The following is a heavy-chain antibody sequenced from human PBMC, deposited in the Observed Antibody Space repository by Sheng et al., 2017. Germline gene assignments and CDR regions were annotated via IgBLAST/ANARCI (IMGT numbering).Heavy chain of an antibody. D-gene: IGHD3-10*01. CDR1: GFTFSSYG. CDR3: AKGGFLWFGELSAY. J-gene: IGHJ4*02. CDR2: ISYDGSNK. V-gene: IGHV3-30*18. Sequence: QVQLVESGGGVVQPGRSLRLSCAASGFTFSSYGMHWVRQAPGKGLEWVAVISYDGSNKYYADSVKGRFTISRDNSKNTLYLQMNSLRAEDTAVYYCAKGGFLWFGELSAYWGQGTLVTVSS.